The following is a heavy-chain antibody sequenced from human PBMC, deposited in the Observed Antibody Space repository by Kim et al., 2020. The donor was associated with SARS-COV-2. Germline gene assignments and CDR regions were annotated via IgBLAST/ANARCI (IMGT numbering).Heavy chain of an antibody. CDR3: ARDMGSRGWFGEFYPNFGY. D-gene: IGHD3-10*01. Sequence: GGSLRLSCAASGFTFSSYGMHWVRQAPGKGLEWVAVISYDGSNKYYADSVKGRFTISRDNSKNTLYLQMNSLRAEETAVYYCARDMGSRGWFGEFYPNFGYWGQGTLVTVSS. V-gene: IGHV3-33*05. J-gene: IGHJ4*02. CDR1: GFTFSSYG. CDR2: ISYDGSNK.